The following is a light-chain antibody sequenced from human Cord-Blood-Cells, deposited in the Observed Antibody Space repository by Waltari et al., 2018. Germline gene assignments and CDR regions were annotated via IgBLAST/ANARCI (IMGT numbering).Light chain of an antibody. V-gene: IGKV3-15*01. CDR2: GAS. CDR1: QCVSSN. Sequence: EIVMTQSPAPLSVSPGERATLSCRASQCVSSNLAWYQQKPGQAPRLLIYGASTRATGIPARFSGSGSGTEFTLTISSLQSEDFAVYYCQQYNNWPLTFGGGTKVEIK. J-gene: IGKJ4*01. CDR3: QQYNNWPLT.